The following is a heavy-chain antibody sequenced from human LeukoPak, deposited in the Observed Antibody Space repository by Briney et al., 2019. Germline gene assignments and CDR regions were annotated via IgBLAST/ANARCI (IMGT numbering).Heavy chain of an antibody. V-gene: IGHV4-30-4*01. Sequence: SQTLSLTCTVSGGSISSGDYYWSWLRQPPGKDLEWNGYIYYSGSTYYNPSLKTRLTISVDTSKAQFSLTLSSVTAADTAIYYCASRSGRNYYGMDVWGQGTTVIVSS. CDR1: GGSISSGDYY. CDR2: IYYSGST. J-gene: IGHJ6*02. D-gene: IGHD3-10*01. CDR3: ASRSGRNYYGMDV.